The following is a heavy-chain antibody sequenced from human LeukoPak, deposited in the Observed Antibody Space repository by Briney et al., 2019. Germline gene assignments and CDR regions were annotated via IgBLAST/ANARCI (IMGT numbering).Heavy chain of an antibody. J-gene: IGHJ4*02. CDR2: FDPEDGET. CDR3: ATTGDSSGWYDY. V-gene: IGHV1-24*01. D-gene: IGHD6-19*01. CDR1: GYTLTELS. Sequence: ASVKVSCKVSGYTLTELSMHWVRQAHGKGLEWMGGFDPEDGETIYAQKFQGRVTMTEDTSTDTAYVELSSLRSEDTAVYYCATTGDSSGWYDYWGQGTLVTVSS.